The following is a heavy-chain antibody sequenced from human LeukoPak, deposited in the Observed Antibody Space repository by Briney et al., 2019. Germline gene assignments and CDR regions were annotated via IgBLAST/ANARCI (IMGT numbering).Heavy chain of an antibody. CDR3: ARVTTGGYYNC. D-gene: IGHD3-22*01. CDR1: GGSISSGSYY. J-gene: IGHJ4*02. CDR2: IYTSGST. Sequence: SLSLTCTVSGGSISSGSYYWSWIRQPAGKGLEWIGRIYTSGSTNYNPSLKSRITISVHTSKNQFTLKLSSVTAADTAVYYCARVTTGGYYNCWGQGTLVTVSS. V-gene: IGHV4-61*02.